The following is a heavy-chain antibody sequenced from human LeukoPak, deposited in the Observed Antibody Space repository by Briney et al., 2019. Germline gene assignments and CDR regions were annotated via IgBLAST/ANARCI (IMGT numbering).Heavy chain of an antibody. CDR3: AKGPTAVTTTLMDV. D-gene: IGHD4-11*01. V-gene: IGHV3-23*01. Sequence: PGGSLRLSCAASGFTFSSYRMNWVRQAPGKGLEWVSAIRGSGDSTYNADSVKGRFTISRDNSKNTLYLQMDSLRADDTAVYYCAKGPTAVTTTLMDVWGKGTTVTVSS. CDR2: IRGSGDST. J-gene: IGHJ6*03. CDR1: GFTFSSYR.